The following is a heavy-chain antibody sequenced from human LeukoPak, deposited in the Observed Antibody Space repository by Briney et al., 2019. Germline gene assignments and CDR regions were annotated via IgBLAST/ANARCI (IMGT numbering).Heavy chain of an antibody. CDR1: GFTFSNYA. CDR3: AKGHYGSGSYYIEYFQH. V-gene: IGHV3-23*01. Sequence: PGGSLRLSCAASGFTFSNYALSWVRQAPGKELEWVSAISGSGGSTYYADSVKGRFTISRDNSKNTLYLQMNSLRAEDTAVYYCAKGHYGSGSYYIEYFQHWGQGTLVTVSS. J-gene: IGHJ1*01. D-gene: IGHD3-10*01. CDR2: ISGSGGST.